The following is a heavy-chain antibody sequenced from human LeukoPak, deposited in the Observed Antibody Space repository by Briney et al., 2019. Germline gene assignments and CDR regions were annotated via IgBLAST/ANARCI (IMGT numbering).Heavy chain of an antibody. CDR1: GFTFSSYA. V-gene: IGHV3-23*01. CDR2: ISGSDGST. J-gene: IGHJ4*02. D-gene: IGHD5-18*01. CDR3: AKTFTAMDPMEFDY. Sequence: GGSLRLSCAASGFTFSSYAMSWVRQAPGKGLEWVSAISGSDGSTYYADSVKGRFTISRDNSKNTPYLQMNSLRAEDTAVYYCAKTFTAMDPMEFDYWGQGTLVTVSS.